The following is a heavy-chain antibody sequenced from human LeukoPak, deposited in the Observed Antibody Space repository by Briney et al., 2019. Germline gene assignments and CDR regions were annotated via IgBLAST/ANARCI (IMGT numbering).Heavy chain of an antibody. D-gene: IGHD6-19*01. J-gene: IGHJ4*02. V-gene: IGHV3-66*01. CDR2: IYSGGST. CDR1: GFTVSSND. Sequence: PGGSLRLSCAASGFTVSSNDMSWVRQAPGKGLEWVSVIYSGGSTFYADSVKGRFTISRDNSKNTLYLQMNSLRAEDTAVYYCAKGDSSDWYGVFDYWGQGTLVTVSS. CDR3: AKGDSSDWYGVFDY.